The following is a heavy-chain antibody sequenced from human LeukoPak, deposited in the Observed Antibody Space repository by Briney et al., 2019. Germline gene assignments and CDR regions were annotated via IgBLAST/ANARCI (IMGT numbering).Heavy chain of an antibody. CDR3: ARGLGTVIHYYYYYMDV. V-gene: IGHV1-8*03. Sequence: ASVKVSCKASGYTFTSYDINWVRQATGQGLEWMGWMNPNSGNTGYAQKFQGRVTITRNTSISTAYMELSSLRSEDTAAYYCARGLGTVIHYYYYYMDVWGKGTTVTVSS. J-gene: IGHJ6*03. CDR1: GYTFTSYD. CDR2: MNPNSGNT. D-gene: IGHD4-11*01.